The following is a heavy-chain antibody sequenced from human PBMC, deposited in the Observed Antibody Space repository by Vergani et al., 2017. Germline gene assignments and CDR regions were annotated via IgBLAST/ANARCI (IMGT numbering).Heavy chain of an antibody. Sequence: QVQLVESGGRVVQPGKSLRLSCVASGFTSSYYGMHWVRQAPGKGLEWVAVISYDGTQKYYADSVKGRFTISRDNSKSTLYLQMNSLRTEDTAVYYCATKSCVTPGCQIGYFREWGQGTLVTVSS. J-gene: IGHJ1*01. D-gene: IGHD6-13*01. CDR3: ATKSCVTPGCQIGYFRE. CDR1: GFTSSYYG. V-gene: IGHV3-30*03. CDR2: ISYDGTQK.